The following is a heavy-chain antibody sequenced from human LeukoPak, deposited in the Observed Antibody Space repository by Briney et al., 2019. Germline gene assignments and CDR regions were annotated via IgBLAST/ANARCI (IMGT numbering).Heavy chain of an antibody. CDR3: ARRVDTSSGGYFDS. V-gene: IGHV4-39*01. CDR2: IYHSGST. D-gene: IGHD3-22*01. J-gene: IGHJ4*02. CDR1: GGSISSSSYY. Sequence: SETLSLTCTVSGGSISSSSYYWGWIRQPPGKGLEWIGSIYHSGSTSYNASLKSRVTISVDTSKNQFSLKLASVTAADTAVYFCARRVDTSSGGYFDSWGQGILVTVSS.